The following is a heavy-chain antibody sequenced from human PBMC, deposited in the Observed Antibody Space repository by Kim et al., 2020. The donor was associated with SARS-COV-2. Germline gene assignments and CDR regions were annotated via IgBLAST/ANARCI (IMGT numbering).Heavy chain of an antibody. J-gene: IGHJ2*01. V-gene: IGHV3-48*03. D-gene: IGHD2-15*01. Sequence: VKGRFTISRDNAKNSLYLQMNSLRAEDTAVYYCARAGMEVVAATGWYFDLWGRGTLVTVSS. CDR3: ARAGMEVVAATGWYFDL.